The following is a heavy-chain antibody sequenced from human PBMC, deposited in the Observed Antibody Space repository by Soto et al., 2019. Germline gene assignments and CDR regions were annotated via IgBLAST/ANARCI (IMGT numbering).Heavy chain of an antibody. CDR1: GFTFSSYA. CDR3: AKGLNYYFWSGSYYYYGMDV. J-gene: IGHJ6*02. CDR2: ISGSGGST. D-gene: IGHD3-3*01. V-gene: IGHV3-23*01. Sequence: GGSLRLSCAASGFTFSSYAMSWVRQAPGKGLEWVSAISGSGGSTYYADSVKGRFTISRDNSKNTLYLQMNSLRAEDTAVYYCAKGLNYYFWSGSYYYYGMDVWGQGTTVTVSS.